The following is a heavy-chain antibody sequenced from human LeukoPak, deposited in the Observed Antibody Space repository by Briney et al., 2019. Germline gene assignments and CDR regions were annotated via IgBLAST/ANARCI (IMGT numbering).Heavy chain of an antibody. CDR2: IYSSGST. Sequence: SETLSLTCTVSGGSISSGSYYWSWIRQPAGKGLEWIGRIYSSGSTNYNPSLKSRVTMSVDTSRNQFSLKLSSVTAADTAMYYCARDYRGSYLGYYYYYMDVWGKGSPVTVSS. J-gene: IGHJ6*03. D-gene: IGHD1-26*01. CDR3: ARDYRGSYLGYYYYYMDV. CDR1: GGSISSGSYY. V-gene: IGHV4-61*02.